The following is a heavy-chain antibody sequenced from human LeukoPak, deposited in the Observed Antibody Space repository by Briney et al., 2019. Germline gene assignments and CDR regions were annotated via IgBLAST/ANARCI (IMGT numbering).Heavy chain of an antibody. J-gene: IGHJ6*03. Sequence: GGTLRLSCAASGFTFSTYGMSWVRQAPGKGLEWVANIKQDGSEKFYVDSVRGRFTISRDNAKNSLYLQMNSLRAEDTAVYYCARDSTNYYYYYMDVWGKGTTVTVSS. V-gene: IGHV3-7*01. CDR1: GFTFSTYG. CDR2: IKQDGSEK. CDR3: ARDSTNYYYYYMDV.